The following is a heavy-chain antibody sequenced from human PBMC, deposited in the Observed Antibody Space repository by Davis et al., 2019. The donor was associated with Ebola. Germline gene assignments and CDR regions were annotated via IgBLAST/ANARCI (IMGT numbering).Heavy chain of an antibody. D-gene: IGHD3-22*01. J-gene: IGHJ4*02. CDR2: IKQDGSEK. V-gene: IGHV3-7*03. CDR3: ARDRPPYYYDSSGPFDY. CDR1: GFTFSSYW. Sequence: GSSLKISCAASGFTFSSYWMSWVRQAPGKGLEWVANIKQDGSEKYYVDSVKGRFTISRDNAKNSLYLQMNSLRAEDTAVYYCARDRPPYYYDSSGPFDYWGQGTLVTVSS.